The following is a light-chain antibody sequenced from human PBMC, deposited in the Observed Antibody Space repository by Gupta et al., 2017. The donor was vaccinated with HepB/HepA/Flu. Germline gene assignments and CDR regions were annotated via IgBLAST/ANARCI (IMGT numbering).Light chain of an antibody. CDR3: QQSSSTPPHT. CDR1: QSIATY. V-gene: IGKV1-39*01. CDR2: GAS. Sequence: DIQMTQSPSSLSASVGDRVTITCRASQSIATYLNWYQHKAGRAPKLLIFGASNWQSGVPSRFSGSEYGTDFTLTISGRQPEDFATYYCQQSSSTPPHTFGGGTKVEV. J-gene: IGKJ4*01.